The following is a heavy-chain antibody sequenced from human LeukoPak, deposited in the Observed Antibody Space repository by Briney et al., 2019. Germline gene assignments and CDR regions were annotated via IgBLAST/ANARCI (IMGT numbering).Heavy chain of an antibody. Sequence: TSETLSLSCTVSGGSVGSYYWSWIRQSPGKGLEWIGYIYYGGSTNYNPSLKSRVTISVDTAKNQFSLKLTSVTAADTAVYYCARSQDSSGYSPFDCWGQGTLVTVSS. D-gene: IGHD3-22*01. CDR3: ARSQDSSGYSPFDC. CDR2: IYYGGST. J-gene: IGHJ4*02. CDR1: GGSVGSYY. V-gene: IGHV4-59*02.